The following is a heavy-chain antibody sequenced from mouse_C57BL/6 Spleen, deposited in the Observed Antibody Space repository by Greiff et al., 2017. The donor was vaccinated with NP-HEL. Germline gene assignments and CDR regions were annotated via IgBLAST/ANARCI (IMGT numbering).Heavy chain of an antibody. V-gene: IGHV1-55*01. J-gene: IGHJ1*03. CDR3: AREDYVDWYFDV. D-gene: IGHD2-4*01. CDR1: GYTFTSYW. CDR2: IYPGSGST. Sequence: QVQLQQSGAELVKPGASVKMSCKASGYTFTSYWITWVKQRPGQGLEWIGDIYPGSGSTNYNEKFKSKATLTVDTSSSTAYMQLSSLTSEDSAVYYCAREDYVDWYFDVWGTGTTVTVSS.